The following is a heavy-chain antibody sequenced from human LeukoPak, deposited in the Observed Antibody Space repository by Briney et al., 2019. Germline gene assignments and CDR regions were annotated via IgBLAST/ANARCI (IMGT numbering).Heavy chain of an antibody. CDR1: GLTFSSFG. CDR3: SKGSGSGSYSGVDY. D-gene: IGHD3-10*01. Sequence: GGSLRLSCAASGLTFSSFGMSWVRQAPGKGLEWVSHISGSGTTTYYADSVKGRFTISRDNAKNSLYLQMNSLRAEDTALYYCSKGSGSGSYSGVDYWGQGTLVTASS. CDR2: ISGSGTTT. V-gene: IGHV3-23*01. J-gene: IGHJ4*02.